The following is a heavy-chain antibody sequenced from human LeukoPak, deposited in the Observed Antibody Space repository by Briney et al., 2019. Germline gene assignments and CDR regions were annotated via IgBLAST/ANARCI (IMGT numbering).Heavy chain of an antibody. V-gene: IGHV3-23*01. CDR1: GFTFSSYA. J-gene: IGHJ5*02. Sequence: GGSLGLSCAASGFTFSSYAMSWVRQAPGKGLEWVSAISGSGGSTYYADSVKGRFTISRDNSKNTLYLQMNSLRAEDTAVYYCAKDLTSEWELEGGFDPWGQGTLVTVSS. D-gene: IGHD1-26*01. CDR3: AKDLTSEWELEGGFDP. CDR2: ISGSGGST.